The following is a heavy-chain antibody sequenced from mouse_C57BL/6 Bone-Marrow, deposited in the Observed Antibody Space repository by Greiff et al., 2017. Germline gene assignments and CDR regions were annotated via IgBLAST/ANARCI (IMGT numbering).Heavy chain of an antibody. J-gene: IGHJ3*01. V-gene: IGHV1-20*01. CDR3: ARYYYGSSYGAWFAY. CDR1: GYSFTGYF. Sequence: VHVKQSGPELVKPGDSVKISCKASGYSFTGYFMNWVMQSHGKSLEWIGRINPYNGDTFYNQKFKGKATLTVDKSSSTAHMELRSLTSEDSAVYYCARYYYGSSYGAWFAYWGQGTLVTVSA. CDR2: INPYNGDT. D-gene: IGHD1-1*01.